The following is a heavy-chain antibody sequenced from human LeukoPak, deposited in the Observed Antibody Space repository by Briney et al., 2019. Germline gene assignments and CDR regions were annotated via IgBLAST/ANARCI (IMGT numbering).Heavy chain of an antibody. CDR1: GFTFSNYA. CDR3: ARGGRYSSGCIDY. J-gene: IGHJ4*02. V-gene: IGHV3-30-3*01. CDR2: ISYDGSNK. D-gene: IGHD6-19*01. Sequence: PGGSLRLSCAASGFTFSNYAMHWVRQAPGKGLEWVAVISYDGSNKHYADSVKGRITISRDNSNNTLYLQMNSLRADDTALYYCARGGRYSSGCIDYWGQGTLVTVSS.